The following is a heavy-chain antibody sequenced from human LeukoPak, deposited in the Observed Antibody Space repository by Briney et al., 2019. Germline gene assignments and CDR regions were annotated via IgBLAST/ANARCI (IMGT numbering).Heavy chain of an antibody. CDR3: ARAAPRTGAPGPYYFDY. V-gene: IGHV3-30-3*01. D-gene: IGHD7-27*01. J-gene: IGHJ4*02. Sequence: GGSLRLSCAASGFTFSSYAMHWVRQAPGKGLEWVAVISYDGSNKYYADSVKGRFTISRDNSKNTLYLQMNSLRADDTAVYYCARAAPRTGAPGPYYFDYWGQGTLVTVSS. CDR2: ISYDGSNK. CDR1: GFTFSSYA.